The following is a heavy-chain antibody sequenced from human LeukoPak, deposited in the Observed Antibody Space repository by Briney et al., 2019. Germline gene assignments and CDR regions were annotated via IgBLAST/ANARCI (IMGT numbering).Heavy chain of an antibody. D-gene: IGHD6-13*01. CDR1: GDSVSSNSAA. CDR2: TYYRSKWYN. CDR3: AREGSSWYLGFDY. Sequence: SQTLSLTCAISGDSVSSNSAAWNWIRQSPPRGLEWLGRTYYRSKWYNDYAVSVKSRITINPDTSKNQFSLQLNSVTPEDTAVYYCAREGSSWYLGFDYWGQGTLVTVSS. V-gene: IGHV6-1*01. J-gene: IGHJ4*02.